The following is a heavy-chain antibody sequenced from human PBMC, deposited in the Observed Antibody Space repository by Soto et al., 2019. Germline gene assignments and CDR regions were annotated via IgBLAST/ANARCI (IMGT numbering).Heavy chain of an antibody. V-gene: IGHV4-4*07. CDR2: IYTSGST. D-gene: IGHD2-15*01. J-gene: IGHJ5*02. CDR3: AREAGYCSGGSCYPFDP. CDR1: GGSISSYY. Sequence: SETLSLTCTVSGGSISSYYWSWIRQPAGKGLEWIGRIYTSGSTNYNPSLTSRVTMSVDTSKNQFSLKLSSVTAADTAVYYCAREAGYCSGGSCYPFDPWGQGTLVTVSS.